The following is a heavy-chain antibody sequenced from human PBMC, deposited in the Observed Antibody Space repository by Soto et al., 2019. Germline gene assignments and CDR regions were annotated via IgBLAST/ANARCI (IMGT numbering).Heavy chain of an antibody. CDR3: AREAEGLDY. CDR1: GFTFSSYA. V-gene: IGHV3-30-3*01. J-gene: IGHJ4*02. Sequence: ESVGGVVQPGRSLRLSCAASGFTFSSYAMHWVRQAPGKGLEWVAVISYDGSNKYYADSVKGRFTISRDNSKNTLYLQMNSLRAEDTVVYYCAREAEGLDYWGQGTLVTVSS. CDR2: ISYDGSNK.